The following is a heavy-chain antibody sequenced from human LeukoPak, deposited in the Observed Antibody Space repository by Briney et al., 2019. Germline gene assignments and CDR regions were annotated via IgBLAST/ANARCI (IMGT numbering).Heavy chain of an antibody. V-gene: IGHV4-39*01. D-gene: IGHD3-9*01. CDR1: GDSINSGVSY. CDR2: IYYSGSAGST. CDR3: ARHLYDKTGRPLDS. Sequence: SETLSLTCSVSGDSINSGVSYWAWIRQPPGKGLEWIGTIYYSGSAGSTYYNPSLKSRVTVSVDTSKNQFSLNLSSVTAADTAIYYCARHLYDKTGRPLDSWGRGTLVTVSS. J-gene: IGHJ4*02.